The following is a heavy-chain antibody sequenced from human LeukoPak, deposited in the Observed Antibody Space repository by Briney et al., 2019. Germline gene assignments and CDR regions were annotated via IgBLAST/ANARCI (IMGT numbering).Heavy chain of an antibody. CDR3: VRGVGSSTSCYVRAFDI. D-gene: IGHD2-2*01. J-gene: IGHJ3*02. V-gene: IGHV3-52*01. CDR2: IKCDGSEK. Sequence: GGSLRLSCAASGFTFSNSWMHWVCQAPEKGLEWVADIKCDGSEKCYVDSVKGRLTISRDNAKNSLYVQVNSLRAEDMTVYYCVRGVGSSTSCYVRAFDIWGQGTMVTVSS. CDR1: GFTFSNSW.